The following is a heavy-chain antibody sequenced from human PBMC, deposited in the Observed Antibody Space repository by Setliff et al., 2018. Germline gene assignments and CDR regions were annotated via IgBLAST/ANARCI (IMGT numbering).Heavy chain of an antibody. Sequence: SETLSLTCAVCGGAFSGYNWNWIRRPAGKGLEWIGRVFVDGSTNYNPSLKSRVTMSVDTSKNQFSLNLTSVTAADTAVYFCARDDPNHYDVSGYSVGYFNYWGLGTPVTVSS. D-gene: IGHD3-22*01. CDR3: ARDDPNHYDVSGYSVGYFNY. J-gene: IGHJ4*02. CDR1: GGAFSGYN. V-gene: IGHV4-4*07. CDR2: VFVDGST.